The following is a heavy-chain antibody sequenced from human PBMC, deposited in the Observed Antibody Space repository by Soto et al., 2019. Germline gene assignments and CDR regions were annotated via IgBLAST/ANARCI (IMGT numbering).Heavy chain of an antibody. CDR3: ARGLYYYGSGIPFFEY. V-gene: IGHV3-48*02. D-gene: IGHD3-10*01. CDR1: GFTFSSYS. CDR2: ISSSSSTI. J-gene: IGHJ4*02. Sequence: GGSLRLSCAASGFTFSSYSMNWVRQAPGKGLEWVSYISSSSSTIYYADSVKGRFTISRDNAKNSLYLQMNSLRDEDTAVYYCARGLYYYGSGIPFFEYWGQGTLVTVSS.